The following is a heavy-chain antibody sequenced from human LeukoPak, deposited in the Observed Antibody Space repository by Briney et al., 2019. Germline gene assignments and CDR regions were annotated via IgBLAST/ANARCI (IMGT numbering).Heavy chain of an antibody. CDR3: AKRGIAVADY. CDR1: GFTFSSYG. Sequence: PGGSLRLSCAASGFTFSSYGMHWVRQAPGKGLEGVAFIRYDGSNKYYADSVKGRFTISRDNSKNTLYLQMNSLRAEDTAVYYCAKRGIAVADYWGQGTLVTVSS. CDR2: IRYDGSNK. J-gene: IGHJ4*02. V-gene: IGHV3-30*02. D-gene: IGHD6-19*01.